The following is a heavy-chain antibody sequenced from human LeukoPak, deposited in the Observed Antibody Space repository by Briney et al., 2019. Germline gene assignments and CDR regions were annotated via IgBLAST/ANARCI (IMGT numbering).Heavy chain of an antibody. CDR2: INHSGST. Sequence: SETLSLTCAVYGGSFSGYYWSWIRQPPGKGLEWIGEINHSGSTNYNPSLKSRVTISVDTSKNQFSLKLSSVTAADTAVYYCAREGGTTVTRGLDYWGQGTLVTVSS. J-gene: IGHJ4*02. V-gene: IGHV4-34*01. CDR3: AREGGTTVTRGLDY. CDR1: GGSFSGYY. D-gene: IGHD4-17*01.